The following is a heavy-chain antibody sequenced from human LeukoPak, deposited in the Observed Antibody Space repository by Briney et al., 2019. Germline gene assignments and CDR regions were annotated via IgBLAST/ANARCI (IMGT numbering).Heavy chain of an antibody. V-gene: IGHV3-21*01. CDR3: ARGGGYCGGDCYGIDY. CDR1: GFTFSGYA. Sequence: GGSLRLSCAASGFTFSGYAMHWVRQAPGKGLEWVSSISGSSSYIYYADSVQGRFTISRDNAKNSLYLQMNSLRVEDTAVYYCARGGGYCGGDCYGIDYWGQGTLVTVSS. J-gene: IGHJ4*02. CDR2: ISGSSSYI. D-gene: IGHD2-21*01.